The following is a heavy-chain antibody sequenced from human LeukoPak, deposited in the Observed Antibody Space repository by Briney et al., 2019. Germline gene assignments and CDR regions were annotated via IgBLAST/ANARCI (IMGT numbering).Heavy chain of an antibody. CDR1: GGTFSSYA. D-gene: IGHD5-24*01. CDR2: IIPIFGTA. CDR3: ARGARRDGYKTSFDY. V-gene: IGHV1-69*05. Sequence: GASVKVSCKASGGTFSSYAISWVRQAPGQGLEWMGGIIPIFGTANYAQKFQGRVTITTDESTSTAYMELSSLRSEDTAVYYCARGARRDGYKTSFDYWGQGTLVTVSS. J-gene: IGHJ4*02.